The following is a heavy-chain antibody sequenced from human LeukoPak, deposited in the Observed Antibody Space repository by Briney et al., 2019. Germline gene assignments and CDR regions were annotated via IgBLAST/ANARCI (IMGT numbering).Heavy chain of an antibody. CDR2: IYYSGST. CDR1: GGSISSYY. D-gene: IGHD3-10*01. J-gene: IGHJ4*02. CDR3: ATSTMVRGVIITTPAFFDY. V-gene: IGHV4-59*01. Sequence: PSETLSLTCTVSGGSISSYYWSWIRQPPGKGLEWIGYIYYSGSTTYNPSLKSRVTISVDTSKNQFSLKLSSVTAADTAVYYCATSTMVRGVIITTPAFFDYWGQGTLVTVSS.